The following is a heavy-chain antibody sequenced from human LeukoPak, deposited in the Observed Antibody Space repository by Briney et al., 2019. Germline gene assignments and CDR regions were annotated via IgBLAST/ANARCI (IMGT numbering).Heavy chain of an antibody. Sequence: GGSLRLSCAASGFTLSSYEMNWVRQAPGKGLDWVSYISSSASTTHYADSVMGRFTISRDNAKNSLYLQMNSLRAEDTAVYYCARGRYSRYFDYWGQGTLVTVSS. CDR1: GFTLSSYE. D-gene: IGHD6-13*01. J-gene: IGHJ4*02. CDR3: ARGRYSRYFDY. V-gene: IGHV3-48*03. CDR2: ISSSASTT.